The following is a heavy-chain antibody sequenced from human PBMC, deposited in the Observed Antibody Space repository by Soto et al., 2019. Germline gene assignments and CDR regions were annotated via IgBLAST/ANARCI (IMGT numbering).Heavy chain of an antibody. CDR3: ARGWAVDRVCSGGSGTANYNYYYYGMDV. Sequence: ASVKVSCKASGGTFSSYAISWVRPAPGQGLEWMGGIIPIFGTAHYAQKFQGRVTITADKSTSTAYLELSSLRSDDTAVYYCARGWAVDRVCSGGSGTANYNYYYYGMDVWGQGTTVTVSS. J-gene: IGHJ6*02. CDR1: GGTFSSYA. CDR2: IIPIFGTA. D-gene: IGHD2-15*01. V-gene: IGHV1-69*06.